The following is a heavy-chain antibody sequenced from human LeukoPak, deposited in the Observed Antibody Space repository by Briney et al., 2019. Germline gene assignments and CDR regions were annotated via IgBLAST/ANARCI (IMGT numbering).Heavy chain of an antibody. Sequence: GGSLRLSCAASGFTFSSYEMNWVRQAPGKGLEWVSAISGSGGSTYYADSVKGRFTISRDNADNSLYLQMNSLGAEDTAVYFCARLGPVNKDHYIDVGGKGTTVTISS. V-gene: IGHV3-48*03. D-gene: IGHD4-17*01. CDR2: ISGSGGST. CDR3: ARLGPVNKDHYIDV. CDR1: GFTFSSYE. J-gene: IGHJ6*03.